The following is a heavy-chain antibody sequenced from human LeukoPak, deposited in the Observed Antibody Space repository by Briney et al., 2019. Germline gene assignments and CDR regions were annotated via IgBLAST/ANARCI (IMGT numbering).Heavy chain of an antibody. D-gene: IGHD3-16*02. CDR1: GGSFSGYY. Sequence: SETLSLTCAVYGGSFSGYYWSWIRQPPGKGLEWIGEINHSGSTNYNPSLKSRVTISVDTSKNQFSLKLSSVTAADTAVYYCARIPMITFGGVIVDWGQGTLVTVSS. J-gene: IGHJ4*02. CDR2: INHSGST. V-gene: IGHV4-34*01. CDR3: ARIPMITFGGVIVD.